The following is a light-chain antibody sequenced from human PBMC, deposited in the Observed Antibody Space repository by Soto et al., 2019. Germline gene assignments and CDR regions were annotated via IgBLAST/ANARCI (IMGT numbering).Light chain of an antibody. J-gene: IGKJ4*01. Sequence: EIVLTQSPGTLSLSPGERATLSCRASQSVSSNYLAWYQQKPGQAPRLLIYGASSRVTGIPDRFSCSVSETGFTLTISNLEAEDFAVYHCQPYGSSPLTFGGGTKVEIK. CDR1: QSVSSNY. CDR3: QPYGSSPLT. V-gene: IGKV3-20*01. CDR2: GAS.